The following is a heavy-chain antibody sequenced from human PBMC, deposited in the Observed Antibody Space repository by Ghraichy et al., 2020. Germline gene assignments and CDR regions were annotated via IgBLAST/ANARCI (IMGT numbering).Heavy chain of an antibody. CDR2: IYPGDSDT. V-gene: IGHV5-51*01. CDR3: ARQTRGLRFLEWSVYYYYYHMDV. Sequence: GESLNISCKGSGYSFTSYWIGWVRQMPGKGLEWMGIIYPGDSDTRYSPSFQGQVTISADKSISTAYLQWSSLKASDTAMYYCARQTRGLRFLEWSVYYYYYHMDVWGKGTTVTVSS. D-gene: IGHD3-3*01. CDR1: GYSFTSYW. J-gene: IGHJ6*03.